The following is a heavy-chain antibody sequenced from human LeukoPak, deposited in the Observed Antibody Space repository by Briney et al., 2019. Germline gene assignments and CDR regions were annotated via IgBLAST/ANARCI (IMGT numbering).Heavy chain of an antibody. V-gene: IGHV3-7*01. J-gene: IGHJ5*02. CDR1: GFTFSDYY. CDR3: ARGGSYNWFDP. CDR2: IKKDGSEK. D-gene: IGHD3-10*01. Sequence: PGGSLRLSCAASGFTFSDYYMSWVRQAPGKGLEWVANIKKDGSEKYYVDSVKGRFTISRDNAKNSLYLQMDSLRAEDTALYYCARGGSYNWFDPWGQGTLVTVSS.